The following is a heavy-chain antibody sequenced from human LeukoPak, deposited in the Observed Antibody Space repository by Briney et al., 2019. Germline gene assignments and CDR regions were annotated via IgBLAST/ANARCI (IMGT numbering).Heavy chain of an antibody. J-gene: IGHJ5*02. CDR1: GFTFSSYS. CDR2: ISSSSSYI. CDR3: AREDTMIHSSFDP. Sequence: PGGSLRLSCAASGFTFSSYSMNWVRQAPGKGLEWVSSISSSSSYIYYADSVKGRFTISRDNAKNSLYLQMNSLRAEDTAVYYCAREDTMIHSSFDPWGQGTLVTVSS. D-gene: IGHD3-22*01. V-gene: IGHV3-21*01.